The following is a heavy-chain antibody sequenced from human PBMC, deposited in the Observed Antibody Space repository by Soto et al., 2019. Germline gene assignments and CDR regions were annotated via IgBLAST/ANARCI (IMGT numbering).Heavy chain of an antibody. J-gene: IGHJ4*02. Sequence: QVQLVQSGGEVKKPGASVKVSCKASGYTFISYGISWVRQAPGQGLEWLAWINAYIANTDHAQKVQGRVTMTRDTYTSTASLKTRSLAFYDRAVYYCARGDGDPLDFGGQGTVVTVSS. CDR1: GYTFISYG. CDR3: ARGDGDPLDF. D-gene: IGHD2-21*02. CDR2: INAYIANT. V-gene: IGHV1-18*01.